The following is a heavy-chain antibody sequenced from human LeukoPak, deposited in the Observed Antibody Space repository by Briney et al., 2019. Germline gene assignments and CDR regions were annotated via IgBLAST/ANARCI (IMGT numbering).Heavy chain of an antibody. CDR2: IYPGDSDT. CDR1: GYSFTSYW. Sequence: LGESLKISCKGSGYSFTSYWIGWVRQMPGKGLEWMGIIYPGDSDTRYSPSFQGQVTISADKSISTAYLQWSSLKASDTAMYYCARSASSSRGYFDYWGQGTLVTVSS. D-gene: IGHD1-26*01. CDR3: ARSASSSRGYFDY. J-gene: IGHJ4*02. V-gene: IGHV5-51*01.